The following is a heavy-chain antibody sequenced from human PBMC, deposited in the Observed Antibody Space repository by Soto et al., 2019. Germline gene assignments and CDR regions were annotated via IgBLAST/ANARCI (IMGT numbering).Heavy chain of an antibody. V-gene: IGHV1-69*01. J-gene: IGHJ6*01. D-gene: IGHD2-15*01. Sequence: QVQLVQSGAELKKPGSSVKVSCKASGGTFSSHAISWVRQAPGQGLEWMGGIIPIFGGAIYAQNFQGRLAIVCSETNAQNFQCRVAIIAGRSTSTGDKERSTLGSEDTAIYFGARDSHPPAYSGDIMRWDVWGQGTTVTVSS. CDR2: IIPIFGGA. CDR1: GGTFSSHA. CDR3: KERSTLGSEDTAIYFGARDSHPPAYSGDIMRWDV.